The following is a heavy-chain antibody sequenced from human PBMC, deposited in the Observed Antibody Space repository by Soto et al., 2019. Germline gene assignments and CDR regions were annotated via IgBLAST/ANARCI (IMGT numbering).Heavy chain of an antibody. D-gene: IGHD3-10*01. J-gene: IGHJ1*01. CDR3: AKAPGVRGSSFQH. CDR1: GFTFSSYA. CDR2: ISGSGGST. V-gene: IGHV3-23*01. Sequence: GGSQRLSCAASGFTFSSYAMSWVRQAPGKGLEWVSAISGSGGSTYYADSVKGRFTISRDNSKNTLYLQMNSLRAEDTAVYYCAKAPGVRGSSFQHWGQGTLVTVSS.